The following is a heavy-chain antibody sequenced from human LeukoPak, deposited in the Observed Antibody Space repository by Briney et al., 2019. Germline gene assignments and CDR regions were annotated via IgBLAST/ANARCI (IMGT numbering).Heavy chain of an antibody. Sequence: SETLSLTCTISGDSIDDSYWSWIRQSPGKGLERLGCVYSSGSTKYNPSLKSRITMSADTYKNQFSLKMSSVTAADTAVYFCARAKMTTVTNPYWYFDLWGRGTQVTVSS. CDR3: ARAKMTTVTNPYWYFDL. CDR1: GDSIDDSY. J-gene: IGHJ2*01. CDR2: VYSSGST. V-gene: IGHV4-4*07. D-gene: IGHD4-17*01.